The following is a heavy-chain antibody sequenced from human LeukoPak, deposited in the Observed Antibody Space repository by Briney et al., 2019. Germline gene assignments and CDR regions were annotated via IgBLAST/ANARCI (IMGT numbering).Heavy chain of an antibody. V-gene: IGHV3-9*01. CDR3: AKASKWELPADFDY. CDR1: GFTFDDYA. Sequence: SLRLSCAASGFTFDDYAMHWVRQAPGKGLEWVSGISWNSGSIGYADSVKGRFTISRDNAKNSLYLQMNSLRAEDTALYHCAKASKWELPADFDYWGQGTLVTVSS. J-gene: IGHJ4*02. CDR2: ISWNSGSI. D-gene: IGHD1-26*01.